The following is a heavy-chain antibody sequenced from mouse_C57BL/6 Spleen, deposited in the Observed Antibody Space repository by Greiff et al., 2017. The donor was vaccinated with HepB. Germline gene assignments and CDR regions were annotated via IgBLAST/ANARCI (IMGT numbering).Heavy chain of an antibody. D-gene: IGHD1-1*01. Sequence: EVQLKQSGPELVKPGASVKMSCKASGYTFTDYNMHWVKQSHGKSLEWIGYINPNNGGTSYNQKFKGKATLTVNKSSSTAYMELRSLTSEDSAVYYCASPSFITTVVAHYAMDYWGQGTSVTVSS. CDR2: INPNNGGT. CDR3: ASPSFITTVVAHYAMDY. J-gene: IGHJ4*01. CDR1: GYTFTDYN. V-gene: IGHV1-22*01.